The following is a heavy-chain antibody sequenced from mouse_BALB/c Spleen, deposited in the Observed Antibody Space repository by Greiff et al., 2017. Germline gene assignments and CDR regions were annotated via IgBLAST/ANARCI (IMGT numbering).Heavy chain of an antibody. V-gene: IGHV4-1*02. J-gene: IGHJ4*01. Sequence: EVKVVESGGGLVQPGGSLKLSCAASGFDFSRYWMSWVRQAPGKGLEWIGEINPDSSTINYTPSLKDKFIISRDNAKNTLYLQMSKVRSEDTALYYCARLRYTPGYYYAMDYWGQGTSVTVSS. CDR2: INPDSSTI. D-gene: IGHD2-14*01. CDR1: GFDFSRYW. CDR3: ARLRYTPGYYYAMDY.